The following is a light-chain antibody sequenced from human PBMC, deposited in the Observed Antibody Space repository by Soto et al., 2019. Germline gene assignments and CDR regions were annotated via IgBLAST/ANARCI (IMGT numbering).Light chain of an antibody. CDR2: TNN. CDR3: AAWDDSLSGWV. V-gene: IGLV1-47*01. Sequence: QSVLTQPPSASGTPGQRVTISCSGSSSNIGSNFVYWYQQLPGTAPKLLIYTNNQRPSGVPDRFSGSKSGTSASLAISGLRSEDEAAYYCAAWDDSLSGWVFGGETKLTVL. J-gene: IGLJ3*02. CDR1: SSNIGSNF.